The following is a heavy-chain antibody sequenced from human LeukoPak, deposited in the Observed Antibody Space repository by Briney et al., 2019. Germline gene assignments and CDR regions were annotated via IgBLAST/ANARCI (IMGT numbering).Heavy chain of an antibody. Sequence: GGSLRLSCAASGFTFSSYAMSWVPPAPEKGLEWVSAICGSGGSTYYARSVKGRFSISRDNSKTTLYLQMNSLRAEDTAVYYCAKDSRPHDYGGNSAFRYWGQGTLVTVSS. D-gene: IGHD4-17*01. J-gene: IGHJ4*02. CDR1: GFTFSSYA. CDR3: AKDSRPHDYGGNSAFRY. CDR2: ICGSGGST. V-gene: IGHV3-23*01.